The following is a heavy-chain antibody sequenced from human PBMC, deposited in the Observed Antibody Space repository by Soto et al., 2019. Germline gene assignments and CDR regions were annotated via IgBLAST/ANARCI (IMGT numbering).Heavy chain of an antibody. CDR3: ALAWEHLGAFDI. CDR2: IIPIFGTA. D-gene: IGHD1-26*01. V-gene: IGHV1-69*01. Sequence: QVQLVQSGAEVKKPGSSVKVSCKASGGTFSSYAISWVRQAPGQGLEWKGGIIPIFGTANYAQKFQGRVTITADESTSTAYMDLSSLRSEDTAVYYCALAWEHLGAFDIWGQGTMVTVSS. J-gene: IGHJ3*02. CDR1: GGTFSSYA.